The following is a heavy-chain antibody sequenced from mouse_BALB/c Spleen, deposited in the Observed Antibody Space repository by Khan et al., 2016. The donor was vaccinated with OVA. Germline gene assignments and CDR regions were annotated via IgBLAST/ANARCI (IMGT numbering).Heavy chain of an antibody. CDR1: GYTFTTYT. D-gene: IGHD2-5*01. V-gene: IGHV1-4*01. CDR2: INPNNVYT. CDR3: TIDGAYYRNNCWVAY. Sequence: VQLQQSGAELARSGASVKMSCKASGYTFTTYTIHWIKQRPGQGLEWIGFINPNNVYTNYNQKFKDKATLTADKSSTTAYMQLNSLTSDDSAVYYCTIDGAYYRNNCWVAYWGQGTLVTVSA. J-gene: IGHJ3*01.